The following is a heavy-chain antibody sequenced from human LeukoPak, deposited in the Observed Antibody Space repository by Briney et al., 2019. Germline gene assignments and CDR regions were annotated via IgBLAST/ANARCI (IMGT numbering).Heavy chain of an antibody. CDR3: ARDFGTTGWHTFDY. D-gene: IGHD6-19*01. CDR2: TYYRSKWYN. CDR1: DDSVSSQNGA. J-gene: IGHJ4*02. Sequence: SQTLSLTCVVSDDSVSSQNGAWNWIRQSPSRGLEWPGRTYYRSKWYNDYAESMEGRMTISQDTSKNQYSLHLNSVTPDDTAVYYCARDFGTTGWHTFDYWGQGTLVTVSS. V-gene: IGHV6-1*01.